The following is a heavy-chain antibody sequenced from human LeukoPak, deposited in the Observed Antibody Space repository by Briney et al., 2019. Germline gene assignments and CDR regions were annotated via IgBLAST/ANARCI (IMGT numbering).Heavy chain of an antibody. CDR1: GFTFSSYA. CDR2: ISYDGSNK. V-gene: IGHV3-30-3*01. J-gene: IGHJ3*02. CDR3: VRDRQLGRAFDI. D-gene: IGHD6-13*01. Sequence: GGSLRLSCAASGFTFSSYAMHWVRQAPGKGLEWVAVISYDGSNKYYADSVKGRFTISRDNSKNTLYLQMNSLRAEDTAVYYCVRDRQLGRAFDIWGQGTMVTVSS.